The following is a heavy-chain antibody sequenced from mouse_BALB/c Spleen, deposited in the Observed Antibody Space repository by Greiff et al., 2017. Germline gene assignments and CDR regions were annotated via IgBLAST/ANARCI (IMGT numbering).Heavy chain of an antibody. V-gene: IGHV3-6*02. J-gene: IGHJ3*01. CDR1: GYSITSGYY. CDR3: ARGGALGFAY. Sequence: EVKVDESGPGLVKPSQSLSLTCSVTGYSITSGYYWNWIRQFPGNKLEWMGYISYDGSNNYNPSLKNRISITRDTSKNQFFLKLNSVTTEDTATYYCARGGALGFAYWGQGTLVTVSA. CDR2: ISYDGSN. D-gene: IGHD3-1*01.